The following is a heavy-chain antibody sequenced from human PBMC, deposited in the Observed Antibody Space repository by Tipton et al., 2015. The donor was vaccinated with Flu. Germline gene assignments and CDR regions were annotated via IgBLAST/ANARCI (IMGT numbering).Heavy chain of an antibody. V-gene: IGHV4-38-2*02. J-gene: IGHJ5*02. CDR1: GDSISSDYY. Sequence: TLSLTCTISGDSISSDYYWAWIRQPLGKGLEWIGNIFRTGTTYRNSSFKSRVTISVDRSKNQFSLNVFSVTAADTAVYFCARRDYSNYVSDPKSCFDPWGQGILVTVSS. CDR2: IFRTGTT. D-gene: IGHD4-11*01. CDR3: ARRDYSNYVSDPKSCFDP.